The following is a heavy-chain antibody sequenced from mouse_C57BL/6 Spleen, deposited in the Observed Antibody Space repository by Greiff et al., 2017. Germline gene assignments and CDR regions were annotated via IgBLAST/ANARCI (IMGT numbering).Heavy chain of an antibody. V-gene: IGHV1-5*01. CDR2: IYPGNSDT. J-gene: IGHJ2*01. CDR3: TRNDYGSSYCFDY. CDR1: GYTFTSYW. Sequence: VQLQQSGTVLVRPGASVKMSCKTSGYTFTSYWMHWVKQRPGQGLEWIGAIYPGNSDTSYNQKFKGKAKLTAVTSASTAYMELSSLTNEDSAVYYCTRNDYGSSYCFDYWGQGTTLTVSS. D-gene: IGHD1-1*01.